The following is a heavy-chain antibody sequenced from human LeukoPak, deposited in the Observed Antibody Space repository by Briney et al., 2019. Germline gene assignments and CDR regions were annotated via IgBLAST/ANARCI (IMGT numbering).Heavy chain of an antibody. Sequence: GRSLRLSCAASGLTFSIHGMHWVRQAPGKGLEWVAVMWDDESNKYYADSVKGRFTISRDNSKNILYLQMNNLGAEDTAVYYCARGRGGTYPPGIYWGQGTLVTVSS. CDR1: GLTFSIHG. V-gene: IGHV3-33*01. D-gene: IGHD1-26*01. CDR3: ARGRGGTYPPGIY. CDR2: MWDDESNK. J-gene: IGHJ4*02.